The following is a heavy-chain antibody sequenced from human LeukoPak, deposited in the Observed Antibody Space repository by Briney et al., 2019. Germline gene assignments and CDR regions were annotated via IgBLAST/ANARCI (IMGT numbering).Heavy chain of an antibody. CDR3: AREGQWGPHSPGNYHYMDV. CDR1: GFISNMYA. Sequence: PGGSLRLPCGASGFISNMYAIHWVRQAPGKGLEGVAVISYDGSDEKYADFVKGRFTISRDSSKNTLSLQMNSLRGEDTAVYYCAREGQWGPHSPGNYHYMDVWGRGTTVTVSS. CDR2: ISYDGSDE. V-gene: IGHV3-30*04. J-gene: IGHJ6*03. D-gene: IGHD6-19*01.